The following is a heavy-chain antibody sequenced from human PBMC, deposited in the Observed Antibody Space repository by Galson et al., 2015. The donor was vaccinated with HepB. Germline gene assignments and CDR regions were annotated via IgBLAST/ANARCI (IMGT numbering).Heavy chain of an antibody. CDR3: VRDQITFGGLRVSYYYYMDV. J-gene: IGHJ6*03. D-gene: IGHD3-16*01. V-gene: IGHV3-33*01. CDR2: IWYDGSNK. Sequence: SLRLSCAASGFSFSNYGMHWVRQAPGKGLEWVAVIWYDGSNKYYADSVKGRFTISRDNSKNTLYLQMNSLRAEDTAVYYCVRDQITFGGLRVSYYYYMDVWGKGIMVTVSS. CDR1: GFSFSNYG.